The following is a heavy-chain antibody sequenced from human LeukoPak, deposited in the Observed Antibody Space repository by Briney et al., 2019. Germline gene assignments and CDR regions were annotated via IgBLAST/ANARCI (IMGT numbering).Heavy chain of an antibody. J-gene: IGHJ4*02. CDR1: GFTFSTYE. V-gene: IGHV3-48*03. Sequence: PGGSLRLSSAASGFTFSTYEMNWVRQAPGKGLEWVSYISGSGRTIYYADSVKGRFTISRDNAKNSLYLQMNSLRTEDTAVYYCASSTAIGYWGQGTLVTVSS. CDR3: ASSTAIGY. CDR2: ISGSGRTI.